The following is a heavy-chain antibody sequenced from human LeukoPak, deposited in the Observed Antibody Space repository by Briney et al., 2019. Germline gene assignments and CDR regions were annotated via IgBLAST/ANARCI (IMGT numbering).Heavy chain of an antibody. CDR3: AKDAGAPGTSDWYFDL. CDR1: GFSLRNKA. CDR2: ISTSCGST. V-gene: IGHV3-23*01. Sequence: PGGSLRLSCAASGFSLRNKAMTWVRQAPAKGLEGVAAISTSCGSTSYADSVKGRFTISRDVSESTLSLQMHSLRVEDTATYYCAKDAGAPGTSDWYFDLWGRGTLVTVSS. J-gene: IGHJ2*01. D-gene: IGHD3-10*01.